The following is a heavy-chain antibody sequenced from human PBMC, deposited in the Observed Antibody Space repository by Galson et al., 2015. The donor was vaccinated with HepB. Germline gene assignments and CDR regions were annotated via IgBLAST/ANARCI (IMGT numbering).Heavy chain of an antibody. V-gene: IGHV3-23*01. J-gene: IGHJ4*02. D-gene: IGHD1-26*01. CDR1: GFTFSSYA. CDR3: AKDRGVVGAIVGGSH. Sequence: LRLSCAASGFTFSSYAMSWVRQAPGKGLEWVSTISGSGGSTYYADSVKGRFTISRDNSKNTLYLQMNSLRAEDTATYYCAKDRGVVGAIVGGSHWGQGTLVTVSS. CDR2: ISGSGGST.